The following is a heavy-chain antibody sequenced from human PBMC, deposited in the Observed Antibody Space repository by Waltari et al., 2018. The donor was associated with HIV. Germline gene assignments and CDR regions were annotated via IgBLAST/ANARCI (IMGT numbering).Heavy chain of an antibody. CDR1: GFTFSNPW. D-gene: IGHD6-13*01. J-gene: IGHJ6*02. CDR2: IESKTDGGTI. Sequence: EVQLVESGGNSVKPGGSLRLSCAVSGFTFSNPWMTWVRQAPGKGLGWVGRIESKTDGGTIDYAAPVKGRFTISRDDSKNTLYLQMNSLKTEDTAVYYCTARNIATPGSPLYYYYYGLDVWGRGTTVTVSS. V-gene: IGHV3-15*04. CDR3: TARNIATPGSPLYYYYYGLDV.